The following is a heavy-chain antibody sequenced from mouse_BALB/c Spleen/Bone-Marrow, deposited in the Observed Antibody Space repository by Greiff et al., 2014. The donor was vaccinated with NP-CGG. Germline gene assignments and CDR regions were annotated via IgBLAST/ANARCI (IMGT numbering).Heavy chain of an antibody. CDR1: GFTFSNYP. CDR2: ISGGHSST. J-gene: IGHJ2*01. Sequence: EVLLVESGGGLVKPGGSLKLSCAASGFTFSNYPMSWVRQTPERRLEWVASISGGHSSTYYSDSVKSRFTISRDNAKNTLYLQMNSLRSEDTAMYYCASITTVDYWGQGTALTVSS. D-gene: IGHD1-1*01. CDR3: ASITTVDY. V-gene: IGHV5-9-1*01.